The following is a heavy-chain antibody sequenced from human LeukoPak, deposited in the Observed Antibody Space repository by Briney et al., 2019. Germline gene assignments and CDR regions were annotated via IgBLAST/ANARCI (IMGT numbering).Heavy chain of an antibody. J-gene: IGHJ6*02. Sequence: PGGSLRLSCVASGFTFSSYWMNWVRQAPGKGLEWVSVVSYDGSNKYYADSVKGRFTISRDNAKNSLYLQMNSLRAEDTAVYYCARVHPNYYDSSGYYMPDGMDVWGQGTTVTVSS. D-gene: IGHD3-22*01. CDR2: VSYDGSNK. CDR1: GFTFSSYW. CDR3: ARVHPNYYDSSGYYMPDGMDV. V-gene: IGHV3-30*03.